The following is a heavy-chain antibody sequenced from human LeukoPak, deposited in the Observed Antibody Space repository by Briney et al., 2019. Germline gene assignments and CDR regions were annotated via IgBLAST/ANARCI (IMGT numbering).Heavy chain of an antibody. CDR1: GGSISSYY. Sequence: ASETLSLTCTVSGGSISSYYWSWIRQPAGKGLEWIGRIYTSGSTNYNPSLKSRVTMSVDTSKNQFSLKVSSVTAADTAVYYCARRWNARLYNWFDPWGQGTLVTVSS. V-gene: IGHV4-4*07. CDR3: ARRWNARLYNWFDP. J-gene: IGHJ5*02. CDR2: IYTSGST. D-gene: IGHD1-1*01.